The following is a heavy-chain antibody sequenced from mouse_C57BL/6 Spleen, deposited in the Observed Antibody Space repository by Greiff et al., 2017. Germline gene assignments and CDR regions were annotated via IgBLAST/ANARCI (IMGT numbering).Heavy chain of an antibody. CDR3: APYGSNYAMDY. J-gene: IGHJ4*01. CDR2: IHPNSGST. D-gene: IGHD1-1*01. V-gene: IGHV1-64*01. CDR1: GYTFTSYW. Sequence: QVQLQQPGAELVKPGASVKLSCKASGYTFTSYWMHWVKQRPGQGLEWIGMIHPNSGSTNYNEKFKSKATLTVDKSSSTAYMQLSSLTSEDAAVYYCAPYGSNYAMDYWGQGTSVTVSS.